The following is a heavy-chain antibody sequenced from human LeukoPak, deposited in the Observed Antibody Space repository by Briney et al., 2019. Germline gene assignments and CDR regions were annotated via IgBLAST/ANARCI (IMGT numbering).Heavy chain of an antibody. CDR2: ISGSGDVK. CDR3: AQDGASIRFDN. CDR1: GFTFDDYG. J-gene: IGHJ4*02. D-gene: IGHD3-16*01. V-gene: IGHV3-23*01. Sequence: PGGSLRLSCAASGFTFDDYGMNWVRQAPGKGLEWVSGISGSGDVKWYADSVKGRFIISRDNSKNTLYLQMNSLRAEDTAVYYCAQDGASIRFDNWGQGTLVTVSS.